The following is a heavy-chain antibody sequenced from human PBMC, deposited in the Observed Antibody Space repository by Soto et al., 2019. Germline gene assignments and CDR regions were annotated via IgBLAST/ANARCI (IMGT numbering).Heavy chain of an antibody. V-gene: IGHV1-69*06. Sequence: QVQLVQSGAEVKKPGSSVKVSCKASGGTFSSYAISWVRQAPGQGLEWMGGIIPIFGTANYAQKFQGRVTITADKSTSTAYMELSSLRSEDKAVYYCASPTREWLPPARDYYYGMDVWVQGTPVTVSS. CDR3: ASPTREWLPPARDYYYGMDV. J-gene: IGHJ6*02. CDR1: GGTFSSYA. D-gene: IGHD3-3*01. CDR2: IIPIFGTA.